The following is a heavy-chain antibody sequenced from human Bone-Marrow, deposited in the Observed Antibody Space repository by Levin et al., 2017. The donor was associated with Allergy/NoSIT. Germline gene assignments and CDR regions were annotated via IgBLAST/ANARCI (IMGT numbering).Heavy chain of an antibody. D-gene: IGHD2/OR15-2a*01. V-gene: IGHV1-69*10. CDR1: GGAFNTYV. CDR2: IVPALGQA. CDR3: TRSFLAKWFGP. J-gene: IGHJ5*02. Sequence: SVKVSCKASGGAFNTYVISWVRQAPGQGLEWMGGIVPALGQANYAQKFQSRMTISADESMSTVYMELNRLVSEETAVYYCTRSFLAKWFGPRGQGTLVTVSS.